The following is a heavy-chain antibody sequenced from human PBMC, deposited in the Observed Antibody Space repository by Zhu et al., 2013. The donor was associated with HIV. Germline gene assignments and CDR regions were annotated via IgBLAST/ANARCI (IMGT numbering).Heavy chain of an antibody. CDR2: IIPIFGTA. CDR3: ASGSYSSSSVPFSNIQGGSYYYYGMDV. Sequence: QVQLVQSGAEVKKPGSSVKVSCKASGGTFSSYAISWVRQAPGQGLEWMGGIIPIFGTANYAQKFQGRVTITADESTSTAYMELSSLRSEDTAVYYCASGSYSSSSVPFSNIQGGSYYYYGMDVWGPRDHGHRL. D-gene: IGHD6-6*01. CDR1: GGTFSSYA. J-gene: IGHJ6*02. V-gene: IGHV1-69*01.